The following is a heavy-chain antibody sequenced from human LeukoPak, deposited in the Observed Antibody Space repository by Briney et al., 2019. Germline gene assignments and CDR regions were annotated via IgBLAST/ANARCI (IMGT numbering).Heavy chain of an antibody. Sequence: PSETLSLTCTVSGGSISSNYYWSWIRQPAGKGLEYIGRIYNSGITNYNPSLKSRVTISVDTSKNQFSLKLSSVTAADTAVYYCARHFDGDYDSSGYRPFDYWGQGTLVTVSS. J-gene: IGHJ4*02. D-gene: IGHD3-22*01. V-gene: IGHV4-4*07. CDR3: ARHFDGDYDSSGYRPFDY. CDR2: IYNSGIT. CDR1: GGSISSNYY.